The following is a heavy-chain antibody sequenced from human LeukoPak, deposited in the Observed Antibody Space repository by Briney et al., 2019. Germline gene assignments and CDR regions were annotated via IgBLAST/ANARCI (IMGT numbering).Heavy chain of an antibody. CDR1: GGAISSFY. CDR3: ARHGNDYVWGSYRPSNWFDP. V-gene: IGHV4-59*08. CDR2: IQYSGST. D-gene: IGHD3-16*02. Sequence: SETLSLTCSVSGGAISSFYWIWIRQTPGKGLEWIGCIQYSGSTEYNPSLESRVTISVDTSKNQFSLKLSSVTAADTAVYYCARHGNDYVWGSYRPSNWFDPWGQGTLVTVSS. J-gene: IGHJ5*02.